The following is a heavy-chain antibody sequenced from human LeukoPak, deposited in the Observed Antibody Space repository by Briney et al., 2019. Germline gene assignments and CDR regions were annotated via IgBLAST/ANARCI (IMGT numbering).Heavy chain of an antibody. J-gene: IGHJ6*03. CDR2: FDPEDGET. CDR3: ARDAIAAAGTQLPYYYYYMDV. V-gene: IGHV1-24*01. CDR1: GYTLTELS. D-gene: IGHD6-13*01. Sequence: ASVKVSCKVSGYTLTELSMHWVRRAPGKGLEWMGGFDPEDGETIYAQKFQGRVTMTEDTSTDTAYMELSRLRSDDTAVYYCARDAIAAAGTQLPYYYYYMDVWGKGTTVTISS.